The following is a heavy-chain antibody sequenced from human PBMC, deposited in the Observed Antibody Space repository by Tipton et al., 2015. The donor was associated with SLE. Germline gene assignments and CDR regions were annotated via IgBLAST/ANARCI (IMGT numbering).Heavy chain of an antibody. CDR1: GFTVSSNY. V-gene: IGHV3-53*01. CDR2: IYSGGST. D-gene: IGHD6-19*01. Sequence: SLRLSCAASGFTVSSNYMSWVRQAPGKGLEWVSVIYSGGSTYYADSVKGRFTISRDNSKNTVYLQMNSLSTEDTAVYYCAIAVAGTFFFDYWGQGTLVTVSS. J-gene: IGHJ4*02. CDR3: AIAVAGTFFFDY.